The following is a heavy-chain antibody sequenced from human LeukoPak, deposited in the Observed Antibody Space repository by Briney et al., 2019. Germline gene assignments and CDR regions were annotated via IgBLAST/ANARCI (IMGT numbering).Heavy chain of an antibody. D-gene: IGHD3-9*01. V-gene: IGHV4-34*01. Sequence: SETLFLTCAVYGGSFSGYYWSWIRQPPGKGLEWVGEINHSGSTNYNPSLKSRVTISVDTSKNQFSLKLSSVTAADTAVYYCARGRWGYDILTGYYSSYTLDYWGQGTLVTVSS. CDR1: GGSFSGYY. CDR2: INHSGST. CDR3: ARGRWGYDILTGYYSSYTLDY. J-gene: IGHJ4*02.